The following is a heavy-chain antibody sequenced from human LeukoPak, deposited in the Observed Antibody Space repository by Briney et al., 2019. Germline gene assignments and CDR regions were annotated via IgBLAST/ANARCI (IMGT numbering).Heavy chain of an antibody. CDR2: IYHSGST. CDR3: ARAYIAVRAPYYFDY. Sequence: PSETLSLTCTVSGYSISSGYYWGWIRQPPGKGLEWIGSIYHSGSTYYNPSLKSRVTISVDTSKNQFSLKLSSVTAADTAVYHCARAYIAVRAPYYFDYWGQGTLATVSS. V-gene: IGHV4-38-2*02. CDR1: GYSISSGYY. J-gene: IGHJ4*02. D-gene: IGHD6-6*01.